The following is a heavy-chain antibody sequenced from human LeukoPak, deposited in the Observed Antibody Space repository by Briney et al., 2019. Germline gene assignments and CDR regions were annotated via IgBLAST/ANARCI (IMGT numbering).Heavy chain of an antibody. CDR1: GGSFSGYY. Sequence: PSETLSLTCAVYGGSFSGYYLSWIRQPPGKGLEWIGEINHSGSTNYNPSLKSRVTISVDTSKNQFSLKQRSVTAADTAVYYCARGSRLCGYDDQGTRCYFDYWGQGTLVSVSS. CDR2: INHSGST. V-gene: IGHV4-34*01. J-gene: IGHJ4*02. D-gene: IGHD5-12*01. CDR3: ARGSRLCGYDDQGTRCYFDY.